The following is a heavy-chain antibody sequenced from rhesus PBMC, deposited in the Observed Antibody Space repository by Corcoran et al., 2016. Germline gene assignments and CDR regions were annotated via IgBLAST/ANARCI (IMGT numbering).Heavy chain of an antibody. CDR1: GGSFSGYH. Sequence: QVQPQESGPGLVKPSATLFPTCAGSGGSFSGYHWGGIRQPPGKGLAWIGYLSGSRGSTDYNPSLKSRVTISTDTSKNQFSLKLSSVTAADTAVYYCARDAKYSSWLNYWGQGVLVTVSS. V-gene: IGHV4-165*01. CDR3: ARDAKYSSWLNY. D-gene: IGHD6-13*01. J-gene: IGHJ4*01. CDR2: LSGSRGST.